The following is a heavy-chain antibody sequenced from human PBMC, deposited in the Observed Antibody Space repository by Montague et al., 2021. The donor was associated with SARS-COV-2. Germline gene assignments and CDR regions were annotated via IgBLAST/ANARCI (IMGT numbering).Heavy chain of an antibody. CDR1: GGSFSGYY. J-gene: IGHJ6*02. Sequence: SETLSLTCAVYGGSFSGYYWSWIRQPPGKGLEWIGEINHSGSTNXNPSLKSRVTISVDTSKNQFSLKLSSVTAADTALYYCARGVPVTTFYHYYGMDVWGQGTTVTVSS. V-gene: IGHV4-34*01. D-gene: IGHD4-11*01. CDR3: ARGVPVTTFYHYYGMDV. CDR2: INHSGST.